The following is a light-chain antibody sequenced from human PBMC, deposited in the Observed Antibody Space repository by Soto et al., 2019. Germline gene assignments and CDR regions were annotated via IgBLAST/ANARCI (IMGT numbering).Light chain of an antibody. J-gene: IGKJ4*01. CDR2: KAS. Sequence: DIQMTQSPSTLSASVGDRVTITCRASQSISSWLAWYQQKPGKAPNLLIYKASSLESGVPSRFSGSGSGTEFTLTISSMQPDEFATYYCQQYDSYPLTLGGGTKVDIK. CDR3: QQYDSYPLT. V-gene: IGKV1-5*03. CDR1: QSISSW.